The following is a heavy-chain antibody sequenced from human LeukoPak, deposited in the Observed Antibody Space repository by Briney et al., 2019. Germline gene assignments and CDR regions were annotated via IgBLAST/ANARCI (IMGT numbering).Heavy chain of an antibody. J-gene: IGHJ5*02. D-gene: IGHD2/OR15-2a*01. Sequence: SETLSLTCTASGSSIRGHYWNWLRQPPGKRLEWIGYIYYSESTNYNPSLKIRVTMSVDTSRNQFSLELTSVTAADTAVYCCARDAPNILGWANWFDPWGQGTVVTVSS. CDR1: GSSIRGHY. V-gene: IGHV4-59*11. CDR2: IYYSEST. CDR3: ARDAPNILGWANWFDP.